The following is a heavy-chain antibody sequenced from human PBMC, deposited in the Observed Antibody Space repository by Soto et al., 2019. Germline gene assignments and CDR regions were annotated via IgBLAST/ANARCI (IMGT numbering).Heavy chain of an antibody. V-gene: IGHV1-2*02. Sequence: ASVKVSCKASGYTFTGYYMHWVRQAPGQGLEWVGWINPNSGGTNYAQKFQGRVTMTRDTSISTAYMELSRLRSDDTAVYYCARVRITMVRGVKGNSYNWFDPWGQGTLVTVSS. CDR2: INPNSGGT. CDR3: ARVRITMVRGVKGNSYNWFDP. D-gene: IGHD3-10*01. CDR1: GYTFTGYY. J-gene: IGHJ5*02.